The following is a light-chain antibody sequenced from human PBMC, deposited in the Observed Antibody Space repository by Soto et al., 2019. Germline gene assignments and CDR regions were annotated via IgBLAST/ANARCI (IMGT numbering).Light chain of an antibody. Sequence: DIQMTQSPSTLSASVGDRVTITCRASQTITTWLAWYQQKPGKAPKLLIYDASTLESGVPSRFSGSGFGTEFRLTISSLQPDDSATYYCQQYSTYSGTFGQGTKVDLK. J-gene: IGKJ1*01. CDR3: QQYSTYSGT. CDR2: DAS. CDR1: QTITTW. V-gene: IGKV1-5*01.